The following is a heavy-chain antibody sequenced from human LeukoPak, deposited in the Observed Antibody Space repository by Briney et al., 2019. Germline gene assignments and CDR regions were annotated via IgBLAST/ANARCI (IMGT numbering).Heavy chain of an antibody. Sequence: GGSLRLSCAASGFTFSSYAMHWVRQAPGKGLEWVAVISYDGSNKYYADSVKGRFTISRDNSKNTLYLQMNSLRAEDTAVYYCARGLSTVTIYYMDVWGKGTTVTVSS. J-gene: IGHJ6*03. CDR1: GFTFSSYA. V-gene: IGHV3-30*04. D-gene: IGHD4-11*01. CDR2: ISYDGSNK. CDR3: ARGLSTVTIYYMDV.